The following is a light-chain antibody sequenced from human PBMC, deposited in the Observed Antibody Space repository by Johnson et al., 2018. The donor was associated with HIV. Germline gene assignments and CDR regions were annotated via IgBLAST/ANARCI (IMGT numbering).Light chain of an antibody. CDR3: GTWDSSSSSYV. CDR2: DNN. V-gene: IGLV1-51*01. Sequence: QSVLTQPPSVSAAPRQRVTISCSGNSSNMGNNYVSWYQQVPGTAPKLLIYDNNKRPSGIPGRFSGSKSGTSATLGITGLQTGDEADYCCGTWDSSSSSYVFGIGTKVTVL. J-gene: IGLJ1*01. CDR1: SSNMGNNY.